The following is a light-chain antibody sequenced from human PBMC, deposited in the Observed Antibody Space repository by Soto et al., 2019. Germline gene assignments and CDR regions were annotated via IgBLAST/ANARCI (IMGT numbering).Light chain of an antibody. J-gene: IGKJ4*01. V-gene: IGKV3-11*01. Sequence: EIVLTQSPATLSLSPGERATLSCRASQSVSNYLAWYQQKPGQAPRLLIYDASNRATGIPDRFSGSGSGTDFTLTISSLGPEDFTVYYCQQRSNWPRLTFGGGTKVEIK. CDR2: DAS. CDR3: QQRSNWPRLT. CDR1: QSVSNY.